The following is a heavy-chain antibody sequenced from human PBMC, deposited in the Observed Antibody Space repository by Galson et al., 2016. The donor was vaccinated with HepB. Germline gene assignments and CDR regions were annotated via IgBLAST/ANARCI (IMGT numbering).Heavy chain of an antibody. J-gene: IGHJ4*02. CDR1: GFTFSTYA. V-gene: IGHV3-23*01. CDR2: ISGSGGST. CDR3: AKALYSGLDY. D-gene: IGHD4-23*01. Sequence: SLRLSCAVSGFTFSTYAMSWVRQVPGKGLEWVSGISGSGGSTYYADFVKGRCTISRDNSKSTLYLQMSSLRAEDTAVYYCAKALYSGLDYWGQGTLVTVSS.